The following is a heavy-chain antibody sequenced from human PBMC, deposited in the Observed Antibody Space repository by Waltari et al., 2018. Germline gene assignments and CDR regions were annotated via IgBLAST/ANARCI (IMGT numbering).Heavy chain of an antibody. J-gene: IGHJ4*02. D-gene: IGHD6-19*01. CDR1: GFTVSTNY. Sequence: EVQLVESGGGLIQPGGSLRLSCAASGFTVSTNYMSWVRQAPGKGLEWVSVIYSGGSTYYADSVKGRFTISRDNSKNTLYLQMNSLRAEDTAVYYCARERSSGWYYFDYWGQGTLVTVSS. CDR3: ARERSSGWYYFDY. CDR2: IYSGGST. V-gene: IGHV3-53*01.